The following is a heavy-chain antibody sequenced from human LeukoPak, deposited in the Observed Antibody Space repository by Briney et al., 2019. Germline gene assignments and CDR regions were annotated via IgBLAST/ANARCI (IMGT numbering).Heavy chain of an antibody. CDR1: GFTFSDYY. Sequence: PGGSLRLSCAASGFTFSDYYMSWIRQAPGKGLEWVSYISSSGSTIYYADSVKGRFTISRDNAKNSLYLQMNSLRAEDTAGYYCARVLYYDSSGYYEGWFDPWGQGTLVTVSS. J-gene: IGHJ5*02. CDR2: ISSSGSTI. V-gene: IGHV3-11*01. CDR3: ARVLYYDSSGYYEGWFDP. D-gene: IGHD3-22*01.